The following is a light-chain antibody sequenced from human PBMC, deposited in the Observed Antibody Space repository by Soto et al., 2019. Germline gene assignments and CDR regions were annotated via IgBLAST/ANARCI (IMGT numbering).Light chain of an antibody. V-gene: IGKV3-11*01. CDR1: QSISSF. CDR2: GAS. CDR3: QQHFNGPIT. J-gene: IGKJ5*01. Sequence: EIVLTQSPANLSLSPGERATLSCRASQSISSFLAWYQQKPGQAPRLLIYGASNRATGIPARFSGSGSGTDFTLTISSLEPEDFAVYYCQQHFNGPITFGQGTRLEIK.